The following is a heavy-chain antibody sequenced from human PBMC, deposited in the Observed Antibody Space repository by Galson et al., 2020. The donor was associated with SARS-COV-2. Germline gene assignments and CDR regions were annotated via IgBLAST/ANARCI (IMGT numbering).Heavy chain of an antibody. CDR1: GFTVSSNY. D-gene: IGHD3-10*01. CDR3: AKDGRLEFGSGTIDS. V-gene: IGHV3-53*01. CDR2: IYDTGKT. Sequence: GESLKISCAASGFTVSSNYMSWVRQAPGKGLEWVSVIYDTGKTYYADSVKGRFTVSRDNSKNTLFLQMNNLRAEDSAIYYCAKDGRLEFGSGTIDSWGQGTLVTVSS. J-gene: IGHJ4*02.